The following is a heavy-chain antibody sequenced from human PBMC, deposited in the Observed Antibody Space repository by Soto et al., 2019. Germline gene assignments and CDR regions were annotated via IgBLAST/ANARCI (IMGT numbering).Heavy chain of an antibody. J-gene: IGHJ4*02. CDR1: GYTFTGYY. D-gene: IGHD3-22*01. CDR2: INPNSGGT. CDR3: ARVSHYYDSRGYY. V-gene: IGHV1-2*02. Sequence: GASVKVSCKASGYTFTGYYMHWVRQAPGQGLEWMGWINPNSGGTNYAQKFQGRVTMTRDTSISTAYMELSRLRSDDTAVYYCARVSHYYDSRGYYWGQGTLVTVSS.